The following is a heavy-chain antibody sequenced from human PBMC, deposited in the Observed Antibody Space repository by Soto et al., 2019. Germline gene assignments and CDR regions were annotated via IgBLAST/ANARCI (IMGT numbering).Heavy chain of an antibody. CDR3: ARDKPLRDSPREASGGELTYYYYGMDV. CDR2: VIPIFGTA. V-gene: IGHV1-69*13. J-gene: IGHJ6*02. CDR1: GGTFSSYA. D-gene: IGHD5-12*01. Sequence: PVKVFCKASGGTFSSYAISWVRQAPGQGLEWMGGVIPIFGTANYAQKFQGRVTITADESTSTAYMELSSLRSEDTAVYYCARDKPLRDSPREASGGELTYYYYGMDVWGQGTTVTVSS.